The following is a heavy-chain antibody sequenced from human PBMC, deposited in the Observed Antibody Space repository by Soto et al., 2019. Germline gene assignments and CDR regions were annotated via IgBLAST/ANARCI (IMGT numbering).Heavy chain of an antibody. CDR3: TGEVASGY. D-gene: IGHD2-8*02. Sequence: QVQLVESGGGVVQPGRSLRLSCAVSGFTVSTYGMHWVRQAPGKGLEWVAVISRDGGTKYYADCVKGRFTISRDNSRNKLFLEMNSLRSDDMAVYYCTGEVASGYWGQGTLVTVSS. CDR1: GFTVSTYG. J-gene: IGHJ4*02. V-gene: IGHV3-30*03. CDR2: ISRDGGTK.